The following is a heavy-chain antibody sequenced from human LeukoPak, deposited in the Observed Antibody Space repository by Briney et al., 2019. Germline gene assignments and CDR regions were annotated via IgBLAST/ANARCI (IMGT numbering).Heavy chain of an antibody. CDR3: ATALCSGGTCYRFDS. CDR1: GLTFSSYA. D-gene: IGHD2-15*01. Sequence: GGSLRLSCAASGLTFSSYARSWVRQAPGKGLEWVSAISGSGGSKYSAASVKGRSTISRDTSKNTPYLQMTSLRAEDTAVYYCATALCSGGTCYRFDSWGQGTLVTVSS. J-gene: IGHJ4*02. CDR2: ISGSGGSK. V-gene: IGHV3-23*01.